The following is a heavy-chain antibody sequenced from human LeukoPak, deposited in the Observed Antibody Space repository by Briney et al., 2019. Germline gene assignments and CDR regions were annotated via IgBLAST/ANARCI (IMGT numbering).Heavy chain of an antibody. CDR2: IWFDGSKT. V-gene: IGHV3-33*01. D-gene: IGHD3-22*01. J-gene: IGHJ4*02. Sequence: GGSLRLSCAASGFTFSNYGMHWVRQAPGKGLEWVAVIWFDGSKTYHADSVKGRFTISRDNSKNTLYLQMNSLRAEDTAVYYCERARGYDCSDYYHGFFDYWGQGTLVTVSS. CDR3: ERARGYDCSDYYHGFFDY. CDR1: GFTFSNYG.